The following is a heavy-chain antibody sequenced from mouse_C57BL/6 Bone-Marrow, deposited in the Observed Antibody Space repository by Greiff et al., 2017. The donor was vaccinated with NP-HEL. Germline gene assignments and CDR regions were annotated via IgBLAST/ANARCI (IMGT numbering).Heavy chain of an antibody. D-gene: IGHD1-1*01. Sequence: VQLVESGAELVKPGASVKLSCKASGYTFTSYWMHWVKQRPGQGLEWIGMIHPNSGSTNYNEKFKSKATLTVDKSSSTAYMQLSSLTSEDSAVYYCARFSYYGSSYGFAYWGQGTLVTVSA. CDR3: ARFSYYGSSYGFAY. J-gene: IGHJ3*01. V-gene: IGHV1-64*01. CDR2: IHPNSGST. CDR1: GYTFTSYW.